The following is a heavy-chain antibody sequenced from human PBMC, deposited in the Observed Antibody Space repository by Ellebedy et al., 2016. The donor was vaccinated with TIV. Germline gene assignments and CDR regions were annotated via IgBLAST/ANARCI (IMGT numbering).Heavy chain of an antibody. CDR1: GYSISSSNS. CDR2: IYYSGST. D-gene: IGHD3-3*01. J-gene: IGHJ5*02. V-gene: IGHV4-28*01. Sequence: SETLSLTCAVSGYSISSSNSWGWIRQPPGKGLEWIGYIYYSGSTYYNPSLKSRVTISVDTSKNQFSLKLSSVTAADTAVYYCARKMSWSGYMWFDPWGQGTLVTVSS. CDR3: ARKMSWSGYMWFDP.